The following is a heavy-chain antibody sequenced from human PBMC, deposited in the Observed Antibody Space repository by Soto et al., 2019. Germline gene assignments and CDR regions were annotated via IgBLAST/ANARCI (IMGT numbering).Heavy chain of an antibody. D-gene: IGHD3-10*01. Sequence: GGSRGLSCAASGFTFSDYYMSWIRQAPGKGLEWVSYISSSSSYTNYADSVKGRFTISRDNAKNSLYLQMNSLRAEDTAVYYCARGLRITMVRGAVIFDYWGQGT. J-gene: IGHJ4*02. V-gene: IGHV3-11*06. CDR3: ARGLRITMVRGAVIFDY. CDR1: GFTFSDYY. CDR2: ISSSSSYT.